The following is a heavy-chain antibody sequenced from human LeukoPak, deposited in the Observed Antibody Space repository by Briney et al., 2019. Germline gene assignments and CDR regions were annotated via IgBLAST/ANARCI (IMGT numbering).Heavy chain of an antibody. V-gene: IGHV4-4*07. CDR2: IYTSGST. D-gene: IGHD6-19*01. CDR1: GGSISSYY. CDR3: ARGRYSSGWIDY. J-gene: IGHJ4*02. Sequence: SETLSLTCTVSGGSISSYYWSWIWQPAGKGLEWIGRIYTSGSTNYNPSLKSRVTMSVDTSKNQFSLKLSSVTAADTAVYYCARGRYSSGWIDYWGQGTLVTVSS.